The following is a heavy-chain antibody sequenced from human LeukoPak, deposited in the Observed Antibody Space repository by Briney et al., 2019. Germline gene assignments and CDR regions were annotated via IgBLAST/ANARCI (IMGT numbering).Heavy chain of an antibody. D-gene: IGHD3-22*01. CDR2: IYPGDSDT. V-gene: IGHV5-51*01. CDR1: GNSFNNYW. CDR3: ARLDSSGYYFYEYFDY. J-gene: IGHJ4*02. Sequence: GESLKISCKGSGNSFNNYWIAWVRQMPGKGLEWMGIIYPGDSDTRYSPSFQGQVTISADKSISTAYLQWSSLKASDTAMYYCARLDSSGYYFYEYFDYWGQGTLVTVSS.